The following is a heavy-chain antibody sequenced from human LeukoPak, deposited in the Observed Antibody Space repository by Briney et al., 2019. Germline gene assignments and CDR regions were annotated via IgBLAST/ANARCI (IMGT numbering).Heavy chain of an antibody. J-gene: IGHJ4*02. Sequence: SVKVSCKASGGSSSNYAFNWVRQARGQGLEWMGSLIPSFGAPAYAPKFEDRITLTADKSTGKVYMELSSLRSDDTAFYYCARGSNYCYASGSYSADYWGQGTLV. CDR1: GGSSSNYA. CDR3: ARGSNYCYASGSYSADY. V-gene: IGHV1-69*06. D-gene: IGHD3-10*01. CDR2: LIPSFGAP.